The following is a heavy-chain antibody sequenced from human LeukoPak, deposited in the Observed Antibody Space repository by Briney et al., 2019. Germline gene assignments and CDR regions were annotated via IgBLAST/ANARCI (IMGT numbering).Heavy chain of an antibody. D-gene: IGHD6-13*01. CDR1: GFTFSSYG. CDR2: IWYDGSNK. CDR3: ARLWYNSYSFDY. V-gene: IGHV3-33*01. Sequence: GGSLRLSCAASGFTFSSYGMHWVRQAPGKGLEWVAVIWYDGSNKYYADSVKGRFTISRDNAKNSLYLQMNSLRAEDTAVYYCARLWYNSYSFDYWGQGTLVTVSS. J-gene: IGHJ4*02.